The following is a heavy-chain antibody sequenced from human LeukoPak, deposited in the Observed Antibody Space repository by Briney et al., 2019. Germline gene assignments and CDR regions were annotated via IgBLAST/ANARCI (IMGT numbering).Heavy chain of an antibody. J-gene: IGHJ6*03. D-gene: IGHD4-17*01. Sequence: GSLRLSCAASGFTFSSYSMNWVRQAPGKGLEWVSSTSSSSSYIYYADSVKGRFTIFRDNAKNSLYLQMNSLRAEDTAVYYCARSYGDYVSYYYYYMDVWGKGTTVTVSS. CDR3: ARSYGDYVSYYYYYMDV. CDR1: GFTFSSYS. CDR2: TSSSSSYI. V-gene: IGHV3-21*01.